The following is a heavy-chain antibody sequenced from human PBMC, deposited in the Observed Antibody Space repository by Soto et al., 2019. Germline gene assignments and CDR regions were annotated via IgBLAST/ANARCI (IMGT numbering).Heavy chain of an antibody. Sequence: QVQLVQSGAEVKKHGASVKVSCKASGYTFTSYGISWVRQAPGQGLEWMGWISAYNGNTNYAQKRQARVTMTTDTSTSRAYMELSSLGSDDTAVYYCARRLWATGWFDPWGQGTLVTVSS. D-gene: IGHD5-18*01. V-gene: IGHV1-18*01. J-gene: IGHJ5*02. CDR1: GYTFTSYG. CDR3: ARRLWATGWFDP. CDR2: ISAYNGNT.